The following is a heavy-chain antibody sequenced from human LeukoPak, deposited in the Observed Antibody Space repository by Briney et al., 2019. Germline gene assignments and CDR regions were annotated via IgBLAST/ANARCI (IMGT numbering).Heavy chain of an antibody. V-gene: IGHV3-23*01. CDR3: TTSRFL. Sequence: PGGSLRLSCAASGFTFSSYAMNWVRLAPGKGPEWVSAISTSGDRTYYVDSVKGRFTISRDNSRTTLYLQMNSLRADDTAVYYCTTSRFLWGQGTLVTVSS. D-gene: IGHD2/OR15-2a*01. J-gene: IGHJ4*02. CDR1: GFTFSSYA. CDR2: ISTSGDRT.